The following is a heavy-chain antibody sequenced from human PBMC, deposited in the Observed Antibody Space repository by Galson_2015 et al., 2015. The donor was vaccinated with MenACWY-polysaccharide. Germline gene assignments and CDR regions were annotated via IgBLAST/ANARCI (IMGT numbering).Heavy chain of an antibody. D-gene: IGHD2-2*02. CDR3: ARHYCSGASCYTSIYFYYIDV. V-gene: IGHV3-48*03. CDR1: GFTFRSYA. CDR2: ISSSGNPI. Sequence: SLRLSCAASGFTFRSYAMNWVRQAPGKGLEWVSYISSSGNPISYADSVRGRFTISRDNAKNSLYLQMNSLRAEDTAVYYCARHYCSGASCYTSIYFYYIDVWGKGTTVTVSS. J-gene: IGHJ6*03.